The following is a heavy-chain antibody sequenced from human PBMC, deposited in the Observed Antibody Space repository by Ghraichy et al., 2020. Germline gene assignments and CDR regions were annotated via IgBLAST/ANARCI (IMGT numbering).Heavy chain of an antibody. D-gene: IGHD2-21*02. Sequence: LSLTCAASGFTFSSYSMNWVRQAPGKGLEWVSSISSSSSYIYYADSVKGRFTISRDNAKNSLYLQINSLRAEDTAVYYCARDRGSDIVVVTARYFDYWGQGTLVTVSS. V-gene: IGHV3-21*01. J-gene: IGHJ4*02. CDR2: ISSSSSYI. CDR1: GFTFSSYS. CDR3: ARDRGSDIVVVTARYFDY.